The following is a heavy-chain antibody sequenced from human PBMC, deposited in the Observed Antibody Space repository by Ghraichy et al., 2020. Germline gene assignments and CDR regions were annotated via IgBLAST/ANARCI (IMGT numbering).Heavy chain of an antibody. CDR3: ARGSGNYHYHYYGMDV. V-gene: IGHV3-23*01. CDR2: LSGTGSST. Sequence: GGSLRLSCTASGFAFNTYTMNWVRQAPGKGLEWVSSLSGTGSSTYYADSVKGRFTITRDNSNNTFALQMNSLRAEDTAVYYCARGSGNYHYHYYGMDVWGQGPTVTVSS. J-gene: IGHJ6*02. D-gene: IGHD1-26*01. CDR1: GFAFNTYT.